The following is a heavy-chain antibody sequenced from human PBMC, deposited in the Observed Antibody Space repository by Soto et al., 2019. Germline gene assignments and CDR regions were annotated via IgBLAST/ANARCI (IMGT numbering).Heavy chain of an antibody. CDR2: ISGSGGST. V-gene: IGHV3-23*01. CDR3: AKDQGYDSSGYGYYGMDV. D-gene: IGHD3-22*01. Sequence: GSLRLSCAASGFTFSSYAMSWVRQAPGKGLEWVSAISGSGGSTYYADSVKGRFTISRDNSKNTLYLQMNSLRAEDTAVYYCAKDQGYDSSGYGYYGMDVWGQGTTVTVSS. J-gene: IGHJ6*02. CDR1: GFTFSSYA.